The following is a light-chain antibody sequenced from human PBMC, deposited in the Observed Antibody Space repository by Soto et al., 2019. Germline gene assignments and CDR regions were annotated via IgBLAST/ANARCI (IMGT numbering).Light chain of an antibody. CDR3: QQYDTFPYT. Sequence: EIVLTQSPGTLSLSPGERATLSCRASQSITSSYLAWYQEKPRQAPRLLIYHTSTRATGIPDRFSGSGSGTDFPLIINRLEPEDFAVYYCQQYDTFPYTFGQGTKLEI. CDR2: HTS. CDR1: QSITSSY. V-gene: IGKV3-20*01. J-gene: IGKJ2*01.